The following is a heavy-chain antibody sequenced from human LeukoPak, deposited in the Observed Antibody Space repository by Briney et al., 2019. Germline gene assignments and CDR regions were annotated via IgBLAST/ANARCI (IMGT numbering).Heavy chain of an antibody. CDR3: ARVRIAAAGTVDY. Sequence: SETLSLTCAVYGGSFSGYYWGWIRQPPGKGLEWIGEINHSGSTNYNPSLKSRVTISVDTSKNQFSLKLSSVTAADTAVYYCARVRIAAAGTVDYWGREPWSPSPQ. CDR1: GGSFSGYY. CDR2: INHSGST. D-gene: IGHD6-13*01. J-gene: IGHJ4*02. V-gene: IGHV4-34*01.